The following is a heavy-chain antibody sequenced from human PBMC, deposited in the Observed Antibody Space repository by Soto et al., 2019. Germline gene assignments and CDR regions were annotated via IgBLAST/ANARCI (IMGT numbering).Heavy chain of an antibody. CDR3: ARVVVVAPPYYYYGMDV. V-gene: IGHV4-34*01. CDR2: INHSGST. J-gene: IGHJ6*02. D-gene: IGHD2-15*01. Sequence: QVQLQQWGAGLLKPSETLSLTCAVYGGSFSGYYWGWIRQPPGKGLEWIGEINHSGSTNYNPSLKSRVTISVDTSKNQFSLKLSSVTAADTAVYYCARVVVVAPPYYYYGMDVWGQGTTVTVSS. CDR1: GGSFSGYY.